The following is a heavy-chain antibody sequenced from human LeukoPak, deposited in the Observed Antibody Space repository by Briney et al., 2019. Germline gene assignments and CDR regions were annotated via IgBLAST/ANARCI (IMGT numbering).Heavy chain of an antibody. J-gene: IGHJ4*02. CDR3: ARDYQDDNGDYLLDY. Sequence: GASVKVSCKASGYTFTTYAMNWVRQAPGQGLEWMGWINTNTGNPTYAQGFTGRFVFSLDTSVSTAYLQISSLKAEDTAVYYCARDYQDDNGDYLLDYWGQGTLVTVSS. D-gene: IGHD4-17*01. CDR2: INTNTGNP. CDR1: GYTFTTYA. V-gene: IGHV7-4-1*02.